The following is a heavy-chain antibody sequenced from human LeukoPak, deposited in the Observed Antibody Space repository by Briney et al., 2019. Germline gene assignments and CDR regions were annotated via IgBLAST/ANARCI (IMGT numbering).Heavy chain of an antibody. CDR3: ARERGRRSSSSNYYYYYMDV. V-gene: IGHV1-69*13. Sequence: SVKVSCKASGGTFSSYATSWVRQAPGQGLEWMGGIIPIFGTANYAQKFQGRVTITADESTSTAYMELSSLRSEDTAVYYCARERGRRSSSSNYYYYYMDVWGKGTTVTVSS. J-gene: IGHJ6*03. CDR2: IIPIFGTA. CDR1: GGTFSSYA. D-gene: IGHD6-6*01.